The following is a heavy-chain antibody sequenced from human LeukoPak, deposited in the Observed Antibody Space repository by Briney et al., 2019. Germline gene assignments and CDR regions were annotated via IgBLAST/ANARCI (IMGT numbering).Heavy chain of an antibody. V-gene: IGHV3-7*01. CDR1: GFTFSKYW. CDR3: ARDPGMVRGAPHFDS. CDR2: IKEDGSEK. Sequence: GGSLRLSCAVSGFTFSKYWMSWVRQAPGKGLEWVANIKEDGSEKYYVDFMRGRFTISRDNAKDSLYLQMNSLRDEDTAVYYCARDPGMVRGAPHFDSWGQGTLVTVSS. D-gene: IGHD3-10*01. J-gene: IGHJ4*02.